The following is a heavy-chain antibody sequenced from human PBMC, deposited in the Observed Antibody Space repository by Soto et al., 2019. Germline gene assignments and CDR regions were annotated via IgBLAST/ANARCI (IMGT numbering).Heavy chain of an antibody. CDR3: VRLIGNSWLDF. V-gene: IGHV6-1*01. Sequence: SQTLSLTCAISGDNVSSSSVTWNWIRQSPSRGLEWLGRTYYRSKWYNDYAESVKGRITINPDTSKNQFSLHLNSVTPEDTAVYYCVRLIGNSWLDFWGQGTLVTVSS. J-gene: IGHJ5*01. CDR1: GDNVSSSSVT. D-gene: IGHD1-26*01. CDR2: TYYRSKWYN.